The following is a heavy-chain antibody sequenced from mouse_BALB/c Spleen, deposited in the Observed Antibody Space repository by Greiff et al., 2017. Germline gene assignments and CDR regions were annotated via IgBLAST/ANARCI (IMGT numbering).Heavy chain of an antibody. Sequence: VQLQESGPGLVQPSQSLSITCTVSGFSLTSYGVHWVRQSPGKGLEWLGVIWSGGSTDDNAAFISRLSISKDNSKSQVFFKMNSLQANDTAIYYCATRANWDWYFDVWGAGTTVTVSS. CDR2: IWSGGST. CDR1: GFSLTSYG. CDR3: ATRANWDWYFDV. J-gene: IGHJ1*01. D-gene: IGHD4-1*01. V-gene: IGHV2-2*02.